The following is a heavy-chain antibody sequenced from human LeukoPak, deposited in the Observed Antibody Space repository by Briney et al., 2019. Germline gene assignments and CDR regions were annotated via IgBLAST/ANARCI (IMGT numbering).Heavy chain of an antibody. CDR3: ANGPSSYAEGAFDI. V-gene: IGHV3-23*01. D-gene: IGHD6-19*01. CDR2: ISGGGGST. Sequence: PGGSLRLSCAASGFTFSSYAMSWVRQAPGKGLEWVSAISGGGGSTYYADSLKGRFTISRDNSENTLYLQMNSLRAEDTAVYYCANGPSSYAEGAFDIWGQGTMVTVSS. J-gene: IGHJ3*02. CDR1: GFTFSSYA.